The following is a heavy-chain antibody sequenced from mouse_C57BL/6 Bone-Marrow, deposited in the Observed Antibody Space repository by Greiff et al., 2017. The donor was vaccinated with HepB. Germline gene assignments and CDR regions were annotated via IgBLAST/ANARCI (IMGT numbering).Heavy chain of an antibody. CDR2: IYPGSGNT. CDR3: ALQVGHYYGNWFAY. V-gene: IGHV1-76*01. J-gene: IGHJ3*01. CDR1: GYTFTDYY. D-gene: IGHD1-1*01. Sequence: QVQLKQSGAELVRPGASVKLSCKASGYTFTDYYINWVKQRPGQGLEWIARIYPGSGNTYYNEKFKGKATLTAEKSSSTAYMQLSSLTSEDSAVYFCALQVGHYYGNWFAYWGQGTLVTVSA.